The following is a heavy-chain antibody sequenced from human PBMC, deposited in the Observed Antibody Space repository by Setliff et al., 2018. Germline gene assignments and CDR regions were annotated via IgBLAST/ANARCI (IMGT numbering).Heavy chain of an antibody. J-gene: IGHJ4*02. CDR3: ARASVVHAIAVGY. CDR2: INYYGSIFDDGTTYST. CDR1: GGSISNSTFY. V-gene: IGHV4-39*07. D-gene: IGHD2-15*01. Sequence: PSETLSLTCTVSGGSISNSTFYWGWIRQPPGKGLEWIGSINYYGSIFDDGTTYSTYYNPSLKSRATISIDTSKSQFSLKLSSMTAADTAVYYCARASVVHAIAVGYWGQGTLVTVSS.